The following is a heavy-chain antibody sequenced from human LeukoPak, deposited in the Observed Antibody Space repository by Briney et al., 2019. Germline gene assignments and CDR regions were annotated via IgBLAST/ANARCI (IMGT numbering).Heavy chain of an antibody. Sequence: PGGSLRLSCAASGFTFDDYAMHWVRQAPGKGLEWVSLISANGGTTYYADSVKGRFTISRDNSKNTLYLQMSSLTAEDTAVYYCVKDGRYCSGGNCFWGQGTLVTVSS. CDR3: VKDGRYCSGGNCF. CDR2: ISANGGTT. J-gene: IGHJ4*02. CDR1: GFTFDDYA. V-gene: IGHV3-43*02. D-gene: IGHD2-15*01.